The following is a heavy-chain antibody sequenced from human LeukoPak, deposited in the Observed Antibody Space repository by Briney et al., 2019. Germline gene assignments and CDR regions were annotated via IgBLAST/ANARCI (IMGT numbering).Heavy chain of an antibody. CDR1: GYTFTSYD. V-gene: IGHV1-8*01. J-gene: IGHJ5*02. Sequence: EASVKVSCKASGYTFTSYDINWVRQATGQGLEWMGWMNPNSGNTGYAQKFQGRVTMTRNTSISTAYMELSSLRSEDTAVYYCARVPSRYCSGGSCRRNRLYNWFDPWSQGTLVTVSS. D-gene: IGHD2-15*01. CDR2: MNPNSGNT. CDR3: ARVPSRYCSGGSCRRNRLYNWFDP.